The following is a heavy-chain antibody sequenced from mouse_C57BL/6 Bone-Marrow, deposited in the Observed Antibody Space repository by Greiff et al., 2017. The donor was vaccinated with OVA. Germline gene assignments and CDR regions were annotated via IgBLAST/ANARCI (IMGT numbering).Heavy chain of an antibody. J-gene: IGHJ1*03. D-gene: IGHD2-4*01. V-gene: IGHV1-74*01. CDR3: AVMELRLHWYFDV. CDR1: GYTFTSYW. CDR2: IHPSDSDT. Sequence: QVQLKQPGAELVKPGASVKVSCKASGYTFTSYWMHWVKQRPGQGLEWIGRIHPSDSDTNYNQKFKGKATLTVGKSSSTAYMQLSSLTSEDSAVYYCAVMELRLHWYFDVWGTGTTVTFSS.